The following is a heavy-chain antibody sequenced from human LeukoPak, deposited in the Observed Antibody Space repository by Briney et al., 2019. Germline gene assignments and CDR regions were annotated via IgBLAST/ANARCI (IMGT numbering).Heavy chain of an antibody. V-gene: IGHV3-21*01. Sequence: NPGRSLQLLYAASGFTFSSYSMNWVRQAPGKGLEWVSSISSSSSYIYYADSVKGRSTISRDNAKNSLYLQMNSLRAEDTAVYYCARLYYDSSGYYYGAFDIWGQGTMVTVSS. CDR3: ARLYYDSSGYYYGAFDI. CDR2: ISSSSSYI. J-gene: IGHJ3*02. D-gene: IGHD3-22*01. CDR1: GFTFSSYS.